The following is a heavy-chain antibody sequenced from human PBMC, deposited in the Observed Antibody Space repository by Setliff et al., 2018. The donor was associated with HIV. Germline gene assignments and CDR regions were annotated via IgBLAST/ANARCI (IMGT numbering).Heavy chain of an antibody. J-gene: IGHJ6*03. D-gene: IGHD2-15*01. CDR3: ARGTWPIGGHPYYYYMDV. CDR1: GYTFTVYY. CDR2: LIPNFGTA. Sequence: SVKVSCKASGYTFTVYYMHWVRQAPGQGLGWMGGLIPNFGTAYYPQKFQGRVTITADESTSTAYMELSSLRSDDTAVYYCARGTWPIGGHPYYYYMDVWGKGTTVT. V-gene: IGHV1-69*13.